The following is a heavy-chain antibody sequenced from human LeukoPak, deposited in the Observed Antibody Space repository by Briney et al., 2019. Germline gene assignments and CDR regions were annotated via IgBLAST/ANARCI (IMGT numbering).Heavy chain of an antibody. V-gene: IGHV1-2*02. CDR3: ARGAHNYCSSTSCYTSWFDP. J-gene: IGHJ5*02. CDR1: GYTFTGYY. CDR2: INPNSGGT. Sequence: GASVKVSCKASGYTFTGYYMHWVRQAPGQGLEWMGWINPNSGGTNYAQKFQGRVTMTRDTPISTAYMELSRLRSDDTAVYYCARGAHNYCSSTSCYTSWFDPWGQGTLVTVSS. D-gene: IGHD2-2*02.